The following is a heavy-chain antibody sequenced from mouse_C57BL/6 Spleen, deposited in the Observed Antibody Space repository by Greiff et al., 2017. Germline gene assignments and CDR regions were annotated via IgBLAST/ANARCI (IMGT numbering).Heavy chain of an antibody. J-gene: IGHJ2*01. CDR2: ISSGGSYT. D-gene: IGHD2-4*01. Sequence: EVKVEESGGDLVKPGGSLKLSCAASGFTFSSYGMSWVRQTPDTRLAWVATISSGGSYTYYPDSVKGRLTVSRDNAKNTLYLRMSSLKSEDTAMYYCAGDYDGFFDYGGQGTTLTVSS. V-gene: IGHV5-6*02. CDR3: AGDYDGFFDY. CDR1: GFTFSSYG.